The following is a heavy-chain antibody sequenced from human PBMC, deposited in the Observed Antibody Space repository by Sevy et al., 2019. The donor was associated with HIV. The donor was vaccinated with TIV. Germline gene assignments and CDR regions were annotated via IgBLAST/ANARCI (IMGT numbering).Heavy chain of an antibody. CDR2: ISSSSRTI. J-gene: IGHJ6*02. V-gene: IGHV3-48*04. Sequence: GGSLRLSCAASGFTFSTYSMNWVRQAPGKGLEWVSYISSSSRTIYYADFVRGRFTISRDNSKNTLYLQMNSLRAEDTAVYYCAKLSAMIATVDYFYYYGMDVWGQGTTVTVSS. CDR1: GFTFSTYS. D-gene: IGHD2-21*01. CDR3: AKLSAMIATVDYFYYYGMDV.